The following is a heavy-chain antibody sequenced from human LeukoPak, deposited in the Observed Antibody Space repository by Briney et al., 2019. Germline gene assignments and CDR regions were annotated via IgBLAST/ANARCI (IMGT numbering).Heavy chain of an antibody. J-gene: IGHJ6*03. Sequence: PSETLSLTCTVSGGSISSSSYYWGWIRQPPGKGLEWIGSIYYSGSTYYNPSLKSRVTISVDTSKNQFSLKLSSVTAADTAVYCCARETSQKGAHYMDVWGKGTTITISS. CDR3: ARETSQKGAHYMDV. CDR2: IYYSGST. V-gene: IGHV4-39*07. D-gene: IGHD3-16*01. CDR1: GGSISSSSYY.